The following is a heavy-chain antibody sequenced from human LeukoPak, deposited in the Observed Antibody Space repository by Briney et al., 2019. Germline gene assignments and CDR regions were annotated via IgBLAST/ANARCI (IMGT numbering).Heavy chain of an antibody. J-gene: IGHJ4*02. CDR1: GFTFSTYT. D-gene: IGHD3-10*01. CDR2: ISGEGYST. Sequence: GGSLRLSCAASGFTFSTYTMAWVRQAPGGGLEWVSGISGEGYSTYYADSVRGRFAISRDNSKSTLYLQMNSLRAEDTAVYYCAKDFGRNLGGPGYWGRETRVTVSS. V-gene: IGHV3-23*01. CDR3: AKDFGRNLGGPGY.